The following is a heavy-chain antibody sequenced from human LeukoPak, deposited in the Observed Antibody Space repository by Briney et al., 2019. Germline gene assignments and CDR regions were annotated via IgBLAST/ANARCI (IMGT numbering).Heavy chain of an antibody. CDR1: GFIFSTYW. CDR3: ARIFYYGSGNNWFDP. V-gene: IGHV3-7*05. CDR2: IKEDGSEK. J-gene: IGHJ5*02. D-gene: IGHD3-10*01. Sequence: GGSLRLSCATSGFIFSTYWMSWVRQAPGKGLEWVANIKEDGSEKYYVDSVKGRFTMSRDNSKNTLYLQMNSLRAEDTAIYYCARIFYYGSGNNWFDPWGQGTLVTVSS.